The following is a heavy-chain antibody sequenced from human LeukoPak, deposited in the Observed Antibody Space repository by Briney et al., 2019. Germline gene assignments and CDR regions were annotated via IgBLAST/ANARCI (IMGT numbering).Heavy chain of an antibody. CDR3: ARVPISGVGTPNDAFDI. CDR2: IYYSGST. D-gene: IGHD2-15*01. J-gene: IGHJ3*02. CDR1: GGSISNSFYF. Sequence: PSETLSLTCTVSGGSISNSFYFWGWVRQPPGKGLEWIGTIYYSGSTYYNPSLQSRVTISVDTSKNQISLKLSSVTAADTAVYYCARVPISGVGTPNDAFDIWGQGTMVTVSS. V-gene: IGHV4-39*07.